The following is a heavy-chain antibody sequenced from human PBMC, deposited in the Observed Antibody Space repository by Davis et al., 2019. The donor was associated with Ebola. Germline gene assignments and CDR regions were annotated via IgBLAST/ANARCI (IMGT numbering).Heavy chain of an antibody. J-gene: IGHJ6*02. Sequence: ASVKVSCKASGYTFTSYYMHWVRQAPGQGLEWMGIINPSGGSTSYAQKFQGRVTMTRDTSTSTVYMELSSLRSEDTAVYYCARGSRIYYYGSGSYYNAHYYYYYGMDVWGQGTTVTVSS. CDR1: GYTFTSYY. CDR2: INPSGGST. V-gene: IGHV1-46*01. D-gene: IGHD3-10*01. CDR3: ARGSRIYYYGSGSYYNAHYYYYYGMDV.